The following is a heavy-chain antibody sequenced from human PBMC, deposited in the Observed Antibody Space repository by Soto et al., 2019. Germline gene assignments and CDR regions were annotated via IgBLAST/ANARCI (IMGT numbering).Heavy chain of an antibody. V-gene: IGHV6-1*01. CDR2: TYYRSKWYN. D-gene: IGHD3-22*01. J-gene: IGHJ6*02. Sequence: PSETLSLTCAISGDSVSSNSAAWNWIRQSPSRGLEWLGRTYYRSKWYNDYAVSVKSRITINPDTSKNQFSLQLNSVTPEDTAVYYRARDPYYYDSTGDYYYYYGMDVWGQGTTVTVSS. CDR1: GDSVSSNSAA. CDR3: ARDPYYYDSTGDYYYYYGMDV.